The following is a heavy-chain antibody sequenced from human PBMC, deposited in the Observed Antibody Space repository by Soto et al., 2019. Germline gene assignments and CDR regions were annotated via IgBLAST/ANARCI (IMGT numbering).Heavy chain of an antibody. CDR2: ISYDGSNK. V-gene: IGHV3-30-3*01. D-gene: IGHD3-3*02. Sequence: GGSLRLSCAASGFTFSSYAMHWVRQAPGKGLEWVAVISYDGSNKYYADSVKGRFTISRDNSKNTLYLQMNSLRAEDTAVYYCARDKMDIFHHYYFDYWGQGTLVTVAS. CDR1: GFTFSSYA. CDR3: ARDKMDIFHHYYFDY. J-gene: IGHJ4*02.